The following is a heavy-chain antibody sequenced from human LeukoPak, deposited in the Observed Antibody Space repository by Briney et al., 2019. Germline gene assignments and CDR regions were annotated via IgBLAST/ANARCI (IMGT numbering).Heavy chain of an antibody. J-gene: IGHJ6*03. D-gene: IGHD1-26*01. Sequence: GGSLRLSCAASGFTFDDYGMSWVRQAPGKGLEWVSGINWNGGSTGYADSVKGRFTISGDNAKNSLYPQMNSLRAEDTALYYCARKAGATTLYYYYMDVWGKGTTVTVSS. V-gene: IGHV3-20*04. CDR1: GFTFDDYG. CDR2: INWNGGST. CDR3: ARKAGATTLYYYYMDV.